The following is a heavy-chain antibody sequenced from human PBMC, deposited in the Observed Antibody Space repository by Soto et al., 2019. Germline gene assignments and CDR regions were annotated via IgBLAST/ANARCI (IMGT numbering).Heavy chain of an antibody. J-gene: IGHJ4*02. CDR2: FDPEDGET. CDR1: GYTLTELS. D-gene: IGHD3-10*01. CDR3: ATVITMVRGVMGYYHTPFDY. Sequence: ASVKVSCKLSGYTLTELSMHWVRQAPGKGLEWMGGFDPEDGETIYAQKFQGRVTMTEDTSTDTAYMELSSLRSEDTAVYYCATVITMVRGVMGYYHTPFDYWGQGTLVTVSS. V-gene: IGHV1-24*01.